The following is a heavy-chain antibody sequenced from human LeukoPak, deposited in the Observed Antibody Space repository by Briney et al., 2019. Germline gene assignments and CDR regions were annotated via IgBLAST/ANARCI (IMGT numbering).Heavy chain of an antibody. J-gene: IGHJ4*02. CDR2: IYSSGST. CDR1: GGSITSAGYY. D-gene: IGHD2-2*01. CDR3: ARGYCTSTSCSENRYYFDS. Sequence: SETLSLTCTVSGGSITSAGYYWGWIRQPPGKGLEWIGRIYSSGSTNSNPSLRSRVTISVDTSKNQFSLKLRSVTAADTGVYYCARGYCTSTSCSENRYYFDSWGQGTLVTVSS. V-gene: IGHV4-61*02.